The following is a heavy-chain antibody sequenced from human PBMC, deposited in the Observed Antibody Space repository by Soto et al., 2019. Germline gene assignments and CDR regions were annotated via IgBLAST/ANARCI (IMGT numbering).Heavy chain of an antibody. V-gene: IGHV4-31*03. CDR3: ARDRSGSDYYYGMDV. J-gene: IGHJ6*02. D-gene: IGHD6-25*01. Sequence: SETLSLTCTVSGGSISSGGYYWSWIRQHRGKGLEWIGYIYYSGSTYYNPSLKSRVTISVDTSKNQFSLKLSSVTAADTAVYYCARDRSGSDYYYGMDVWGQGTTVTVSS. CDR1: GGSISSGGYY. CDR2: IYYSGST.